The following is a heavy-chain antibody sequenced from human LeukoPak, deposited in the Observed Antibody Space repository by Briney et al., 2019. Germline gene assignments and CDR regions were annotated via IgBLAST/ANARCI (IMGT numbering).Heavy chain of an antibody. CDR3: ARVRREKRITMVRGAIDY. CDR2: INRSGST. CDR1: GGSFSGYY. Sequence: SETLSLTCAVYGGSFSGYYWSWIRQPPGKGLEWIGEINRSGSTNYNPSLKSRVTISVDTSKNQFSLKLSSVTAADTAVYYCARVRREKRITMVRGAIDYWGQGTLVTVSS. J-gene: IGHJ4*02. D-gene: IGHD3-10*01. V-gene: IGHV4-34*01.